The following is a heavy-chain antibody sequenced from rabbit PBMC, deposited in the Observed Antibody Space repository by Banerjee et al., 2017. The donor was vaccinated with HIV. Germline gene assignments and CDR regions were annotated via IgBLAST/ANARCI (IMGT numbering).Heavy chain of an antibody. D-gene: IGHD1-1*01. J-gene: IGHJ4*01. V-gene: IGHV1S40*01. CDR2: IYTGGGTT. Sequence: EGSLTLTCKASGFSFSSGYDMCWVRQAPGKGLEWIGCIYTGGGTTYYASWAKGRFTISKTSSTTVTLQMTSLTAADTATYFCAREDGGVGGYDNNLWGQGTLVTVS. CDR3: AREDGGVGGYDNNL. CDR1: GFSFSSGYD.